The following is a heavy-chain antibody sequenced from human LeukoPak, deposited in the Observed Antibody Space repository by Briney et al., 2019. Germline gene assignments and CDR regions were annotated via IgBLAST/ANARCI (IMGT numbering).Heavy chain of an antibody. CDR1: GDSITNYY. CDR2: IYTSGST. V-gene: IGHV4-4*07. J-gene: IGHJ4*02. D-gene: IGHD2-21*02. Sequence: PSETLSLTCTVSGDSITNYYWSWIRQSAGKELEWIGHIYTSGSTNYNPSLKSRVTMSIDTSKKQFSLKLKSVTAADTAVYYCARVKMTSITSHDYWGQGMLVTVSS. CDR3: ARVKMTSITSHDY.